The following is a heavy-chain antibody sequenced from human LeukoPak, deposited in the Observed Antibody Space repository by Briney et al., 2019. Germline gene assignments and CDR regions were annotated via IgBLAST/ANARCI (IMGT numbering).Heavy chain of an antibody. J-gene: IGHJ4*02. D-gene: IGHD2-2*01. CDR1: GYTFTSYG. Sequence: GASVKVSCKASGYTFTSYGISWVRQAPGQGLEWMGWISAYNGNTNYAQKLQGRVTMTTDTSTSTPYMELRSLRSDDTAVYYCARGARYCSSTSCRPFDYWGRGPLVTVS. CDR2: ISAYNGNT. CDR3: ARGARYCSSTSCRPFDY. V-gene: IGHV1-18*01.